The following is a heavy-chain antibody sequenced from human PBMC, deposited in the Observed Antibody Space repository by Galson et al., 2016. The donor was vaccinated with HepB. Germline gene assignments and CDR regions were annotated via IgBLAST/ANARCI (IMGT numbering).Heavy chain of an antibody. J-gene: IGHJ4*02. D-gene: IGHD6-19*01. CDR2: IKSRGGSV. CDR3: ARGFRSGWGIDF. Sequence: SLRLSCAASGFTFSSYEMNWVRQAPGKGLEWVSYIKSRGGSVYYADSVKGRFTIDRDNDKNSLYLQMNSLRADDTAVYFCARGFRSGWGIDFWGPGILVTVSS. CDR1: GFTFSSYE. V-gene: IGHV3-48*03.